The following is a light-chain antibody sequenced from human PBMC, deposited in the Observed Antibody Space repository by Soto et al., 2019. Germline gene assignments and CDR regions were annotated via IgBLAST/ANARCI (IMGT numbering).Light chain of an antibody. CDR2: WNG. CDR1: SSNIGSHY. J-gene: IGLJ3*02. CDR3: AVWDDSLTGWV. Sequence: QSVLTQPPSASGTPGQSLTISCSGSSSNIGSHYVYWYQHLPGTAPKFLMYWNGQRPSGVPDRFSGSKSGTSASLAISGLRSEDEADYYCAVWDDSLTGWVFGGGTKLTVL. V-gene: IGLV1-47*01.